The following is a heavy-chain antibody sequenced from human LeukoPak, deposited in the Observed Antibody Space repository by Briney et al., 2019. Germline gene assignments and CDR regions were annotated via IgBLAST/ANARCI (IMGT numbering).Heavy chain of an antibody. CDR3: ARDRVGAIGPRFFDY. CDR2: INPNSGGT. J-gene: IGHJ4*02. CDR1: GYTFTSYY. D-gene: IGHD1-26*01. V-gene: IGHV1-2*02. Sequence: ASVKVSCKASGYTFTSYYMHWVRQAPGQGLEWMGWINPNSGGTNYAQKFQGRVTMTRDTSISTAYMELSRLRSDDTAVYYCARDRVGAIGPRFFDYWGQGTLVTVSS.